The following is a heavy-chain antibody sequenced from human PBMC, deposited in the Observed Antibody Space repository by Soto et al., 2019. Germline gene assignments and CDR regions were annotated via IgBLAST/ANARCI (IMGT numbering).Heavy chain of an antibody. CDR2: VSWTNISF. J-gene: IGHJ4*01. Sequence: LRLSCAASGFTFGDYAMHWVRQVPGRGLEWVSGVSWTNISFGYADSVKGRFTISRDNAKNSLYLQMNSLRREDTAFYYCAKDRNTAMVTGDFADWGHGTLVTVYS. D-gene: IGHD5-18*01. V-gene: IGHV3-9*01. CDR3: AKDRNTAMVTGDFAD. CDR1: GFTFGDYA.